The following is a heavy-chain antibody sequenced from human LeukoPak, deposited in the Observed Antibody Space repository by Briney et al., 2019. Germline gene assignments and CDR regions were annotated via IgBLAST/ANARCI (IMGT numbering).Heavy chain of an antibody. Sequence: GGSLRLSCAASGFTFDDYAMHWVRQAPGKGLEWVSGLSIFSWNSGSKGYADSVKGRFTISRDNAKNSLYLQMNSLRAEDTALYYCAKDFHGDYDGGAFDTWGQGTMVTVSS. J-gene: IGHJ3*02. D-gene: IGHD4-17*01. CDR2: LSIFSWNSGSK. CDR1: GFTFDDYA. V-gene: IGHV3-9*01. CDR3: AKDFHGDYDGGAFDT.